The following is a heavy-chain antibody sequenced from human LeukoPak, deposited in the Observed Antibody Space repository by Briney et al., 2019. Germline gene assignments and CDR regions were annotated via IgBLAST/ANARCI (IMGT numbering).Heavy chain of an antibody. CDR2: ISGGSSTI. Sequence: PGGSLRLSCVASGFTFRNFAMNWVRQAPGKGLEWVSYISGGSSTIYYADSVKGRFTISRDNAKNSLDLQMNSLRAEDSAVYYCARTQIVPAAIPPGSDYWGQGTLVTVSS. V-gene: IGHV3-48*01. D-gene: IGHD2-2*02. J-gene: IGHJ4*02. CDR3: ARTQIVPAAIPPGSDY. CDR1: GFTFRNFA.